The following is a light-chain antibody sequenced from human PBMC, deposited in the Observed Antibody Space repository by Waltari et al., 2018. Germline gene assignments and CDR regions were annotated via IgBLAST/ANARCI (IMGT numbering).Light chain of an antibody. J-gene: IGKJ2*01. CDR2: GAF. CDR1: QSVLRN. CDR3: QQYNKRPYT. V-gene: IGKV3-15*01. Sequence: EIVMTQSPVTLSMSPGERATLSCTARQSVLRNLAWFQQKPGQAPRLLIYGAFTRATDIPARFSGSGSGTEFTLTISSLQSEDVAVYYCQQYNKRPYTFGQGTKLEIE.